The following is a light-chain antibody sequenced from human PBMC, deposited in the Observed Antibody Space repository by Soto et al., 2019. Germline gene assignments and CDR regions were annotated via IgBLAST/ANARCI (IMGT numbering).Light chain of an antibody. CDR2: EVS. J-gene: IGLJ2*01. CDR3: CSYAASSTRV. V-gene: IGLV2-23*02. CDR1: SSDVGSYNL. Sequence: QSALTQPASVSGSPGQSITISCTGTSSDVGSYNLVSWYQQHPGKASKLMIYEVSKRPSGVSNRFSGSKSGNTASLTISGLQAEDEADYYCCSYAASSTRVFGGGTKVTVL.